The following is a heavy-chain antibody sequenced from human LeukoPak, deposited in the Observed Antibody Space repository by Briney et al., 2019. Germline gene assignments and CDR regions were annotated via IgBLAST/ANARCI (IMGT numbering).Heavy chain of an antibody. D-gene: IGHD3-10*01. CDR3: ARHVKKLSPYGSGSLNYYYYYMDV. Sequence: SETLSLTCTVSGGSISSSSYYWSWIRQPPGKGLEWIGEINHSGSTNYNPSLKSRVTISVDTSKNQFSLKLSSVTAADTAVYYCARHVKKLSPYGSGSLNYYYYYMDVWGKGTTVTISS. CDR1: GGSISSSSYY. J-gene: IGHJ6*03. CDR2: INHSGST. V-gene: IGHV4-39*01.